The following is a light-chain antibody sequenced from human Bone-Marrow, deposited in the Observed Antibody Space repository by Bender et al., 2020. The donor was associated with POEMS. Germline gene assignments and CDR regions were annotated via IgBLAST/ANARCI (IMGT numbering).Light chain of an antibody. CDR3: FSYAGSPTYVI. Sequence: QSVLTQPPSASGTPGQRVTISCSGGSSNIGAHAVNWYQHLPGTAPKLLIYSSHRRPSGVSDRFSGSKSGNTASLTISGLQAEDEAEYYCFSYAGSPTYVIIGGGTKLTVL. V-gene: IGLV1-44*01. CDR2: SSH. CDR1: SSNIGAHA. J-gene: IGLJ2*01.